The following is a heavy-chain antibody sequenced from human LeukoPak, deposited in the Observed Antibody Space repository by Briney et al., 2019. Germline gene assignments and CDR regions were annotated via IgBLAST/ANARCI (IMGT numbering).Heavy chain of an antibody. D-gene: IGHD6-19*01. V-gene: IGHV4-59*01. CDR3: ARVGGSGWYPTYFDY. Sequence: PSETLSLTCTVSGGSISSYYWSWIRQPPGKGLGWIGYIYYSGSTNYNPSLKSRVTISVDTSKNQFSLKLSSVTAADTAVYYCARVGGSGWYPTYFDYWGQGTLVTVSS. CDR2: IYYSGST. CDR1: GGSISSYY. J-gene: IGHJ4*02.